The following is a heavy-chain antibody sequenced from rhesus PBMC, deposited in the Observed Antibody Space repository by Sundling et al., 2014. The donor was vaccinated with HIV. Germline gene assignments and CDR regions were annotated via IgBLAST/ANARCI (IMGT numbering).Heavy chain of an antibody. CDR1: RGSLTTHY. CDR3: ARHVRSPVAVNFFDP. J-gene: IGHJ4*01. CDR2: ISGSNGNT. V-gene: IGHV4-160*01. D-gene: IGHD6-37*01. Sequence: QVQLQESGPGLVKPSETLSLTCAVSRGSLTTHYWSWIRQPPGKGLEWIGRISGSNGNTDYSPSLRSRVTLSRDTSKNHFSLKLRSVTAADTAIYYCARHVRSPVAVNFFDPWGQGLLVTVSS.